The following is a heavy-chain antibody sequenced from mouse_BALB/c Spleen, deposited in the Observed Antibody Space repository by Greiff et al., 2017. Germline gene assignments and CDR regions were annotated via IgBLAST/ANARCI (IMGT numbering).Heavy chain of an antibody. CDR2: ILPGSGST. V-gene: IGHV1-9*01. Sequence: QVQLQQSGAELMKPGASVKISCKATGYTFSSYWIEWVKQRPGHGLEWIGEILPGSGSTNYNEKFKGKATFTADTSSNTAYMQLSSLTSEDSAVYYCAREDYYGLYYAMDYWGQGTSVTVSS. J-gene: IGHJ4*01. CDR1: GYTFSSYW. D-gene: IGHD1-1*01. CDR3: AREDYYGLYYAMDY.